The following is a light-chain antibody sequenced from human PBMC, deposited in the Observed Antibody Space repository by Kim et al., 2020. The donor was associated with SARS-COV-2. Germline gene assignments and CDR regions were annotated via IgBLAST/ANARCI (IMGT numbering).Light chain of an antibody. CDR1: KVISSL. CDR2: YAA. Sequence: GDSATITSPASKVISSLVGWQQQKRRAPPQLINYAASRATGRPPRWSSSSSGGAFIIPISSLQSADVAVYYCRQYNNSPPRTFGQGTKVDIK. J-gene: IGKJ1*01. CDR3: RQYNNSPPRT. V-gene: IGKV3-15*01.